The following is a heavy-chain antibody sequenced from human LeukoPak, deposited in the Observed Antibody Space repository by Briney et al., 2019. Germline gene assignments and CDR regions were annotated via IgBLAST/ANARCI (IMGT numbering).Heavy chain of an antibody. CDR1: GFIFSSYN. Sequence: PGGSLRLSCAASGFIFSSYNMHWVRQAPGKGLEWVAAILYDGSKKYYADSVKGRFSVYRDNSNYTLYMELNSLRAEDTALYSCANFDGSTQAFQFWGQGAMVTVSS. D-gene: IGHD3-9*01. V-gene: IGHV3-30*18. J-gene: IGHJ3*01. CDR2: ILYDGSKK. CDR3: ANFDGSTQAFQF.